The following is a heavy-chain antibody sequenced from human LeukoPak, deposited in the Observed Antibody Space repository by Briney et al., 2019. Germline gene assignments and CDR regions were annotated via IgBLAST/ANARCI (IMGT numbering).Heavy chain of an antibody. J-gene: IGHJ3*02. CDR3: ARRVVTIGDDAFDI. CDR2: IYHSGST. Sequence: SETLSLTCAVSGYSISSGYYWGWIRQPPGKGLEWIGSIYHSGSTYYNPSLKSRVTISVHTSKNQLSLKLTSVTAADTAVYFCARRVVTIGDDAFDIWGQGTMVTVSS. V-gene: IGHV4-38-2*01. CDR1: GYSISSGYY. D-gene: IGHD3-22*01.